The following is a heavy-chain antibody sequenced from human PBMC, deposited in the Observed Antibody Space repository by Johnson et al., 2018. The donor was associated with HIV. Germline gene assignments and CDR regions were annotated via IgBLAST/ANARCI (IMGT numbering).Heavy chain of an antibody. CDR2: ISHDGSNK. V-gene: IGHV3-30-3*01. J-gene: IGHJ3*02. D-gene: IGHD4-23*01. CDR1: RFTFSNYA. CDR3: ASGEDYGGNYGAFDI. Sequence: VQLVESGGGVVQPGRSLRLSCAASRFTFSNYALHWVRQAPGMGLEWVAVISHDGSNKYYADSVTGRFTISRDNSKNTLYLQMHSLRADDTAVYYCASGEDYGGNYGAFDIWGQGTIVTVSS.